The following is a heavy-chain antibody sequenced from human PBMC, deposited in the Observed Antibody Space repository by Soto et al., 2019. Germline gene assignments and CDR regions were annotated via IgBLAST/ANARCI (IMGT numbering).Heavy chain of an antibody. CDR2: ISYDGSNK. CDR1: GFTFSSYG. J-gene: IGHJ4*02. V-gene: IGHV3-30*18. Sequence: GGSLRLSCAASGFTFSSYGMHWVRQAPGKGLEWVAVISYDGSNKYYADSVKGRFTISRDNSKNTLYLQMNSLRAEDTAVYYCAKAHGPQMTTVTHFDYWGQGTLVTGSS. D-gene: IGHD4-4*01. CDR3: AKAHGPQMTTVTHFDY.